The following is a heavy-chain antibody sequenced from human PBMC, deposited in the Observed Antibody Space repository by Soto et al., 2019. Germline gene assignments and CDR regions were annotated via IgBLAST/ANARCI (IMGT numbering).Heavy chain of an antibody. Sequence: PSETLSLTCTAAGGSISSYYWSWIRQPAGKGLEWIGRVHTSGSTKYNPPPKRRVTMSVDTSKNQFSLNLSSVTAADTAVYYCARDRMVPYLDAFDIWGQGTMVTVPS. CDR2: VHTSGST. J-gene: IGHJ3*02. V-gene: IGHV4-4*07. CDR1: GGSISSYY. CDR3: ARDRMVPYLDAFDI. D-gene: IGHD2-8*01.